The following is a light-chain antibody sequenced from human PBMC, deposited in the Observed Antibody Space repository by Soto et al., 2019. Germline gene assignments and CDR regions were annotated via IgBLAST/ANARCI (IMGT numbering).Light chain of an antibody. CDR1: QSISNY. V-gene: IGKV3-11*01. Sequence: EIVLTQSPATLSLSPGERATLSCRASQSISNYLAWYQHKPGQAPRLLIYDASSRATGIPARFGGSGSETDFTLTISSLEPEDFAVYFCQLRSNWPPTWTFGQGTKVEVK. CDR3: QLRSNWPPTWT. J-gene: IGKJ1*01. CDR2: DAS.